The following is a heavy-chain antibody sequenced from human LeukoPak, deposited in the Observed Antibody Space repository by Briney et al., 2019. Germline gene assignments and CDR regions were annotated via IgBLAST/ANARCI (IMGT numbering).Heavy chain of an antibody. CDR3: ARNGYYYDSSGYYYYYGMDV. J-gene: IGHJ6*02. CDR2: INPSGGST. V-gene: IGHV1-46*01. Sequence: ASVKVSCKASGYTFTSYYMHWVRQAPGQGLEWMGIINPSGGSTSYVQKFQGRVTMTRDTSTSTVYMELSSLRSEDTAVYYCARNGYYYDSSGYYYYYGMDVWGQGTTVTVSS. D-gene: IGHD3-22*01. CDR1: GYTFTSYY.